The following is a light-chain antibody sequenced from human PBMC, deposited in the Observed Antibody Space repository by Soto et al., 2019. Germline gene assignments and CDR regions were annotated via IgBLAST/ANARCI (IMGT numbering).Light chain of an antibody. CDR1: QSLSST. CDR2: DSS. J-gene: IGKJ5*01. CDR3: HHYHNWPMT. Sequence: EIVLTQSPATLSLSPGERATLSCRASQSLSSTFLAWYQQKPGQPPRLLIYDSSTRATGIPARFSGSESGTEFTLTISSLQSEDFAVYYCHHYHNWPMTFGQGTRLEIK. V-gene: IGKV3-15*01.